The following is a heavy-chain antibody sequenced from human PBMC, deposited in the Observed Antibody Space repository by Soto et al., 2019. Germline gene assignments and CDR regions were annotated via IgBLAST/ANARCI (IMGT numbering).Heavy chain of an antibody. CDR3: TRQQPRYNITMVRVSMMYYYYYCMDV. CDR1: GFTFSGSA. D-gene: IGHD3-10*01. Sequence: EVQLVESGGGLVQPGGSLKLSCAASGFTFSGSAMHWVRQASGKGLEWVGRIRSKANSYATAYAASVKGRLTISRDDSKNTAYLQMNSLKTEDTAVYYCTRQQPRYNITMVRVSMMYYYYYCMDVWGQGTTVTVSS. CDR2: IRSKANSYAT. V-gene: IGHV3-73*02. J-gene: IGHJ6*02.